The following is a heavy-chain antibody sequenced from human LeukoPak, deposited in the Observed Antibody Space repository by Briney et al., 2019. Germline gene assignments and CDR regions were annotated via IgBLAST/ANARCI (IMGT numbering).Heavy chain of an antibody. V-gene: IGHV1-69*04. Sequence: AASVKVSCKASGGTFSSYAISWVRQAPGQGLEWMGRIIPILGIANYAQKFQGRVTITADKSTSTAYMELSSLRSEDTAVYYCARVGVLRVGATTHYYYGMDVWGRGTTVTVSS. CDR2: IIPILGIA. D-gene: IGHD1-26*01. CDR3: ARVGVLRVGATTHYYYGMDV. J-gene: IGHJ6*02. CDR1: GGTFSSYA.